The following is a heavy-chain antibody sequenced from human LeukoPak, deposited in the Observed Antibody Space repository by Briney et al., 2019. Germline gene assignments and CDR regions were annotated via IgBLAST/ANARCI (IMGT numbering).Heavy chain of an antibody. J-gene: IGHJ4*02. D-gene: IGHD4-11*01. V-gene: IGHV1-46*01. Sequence: ASVKVSCKASGYTFTGYYMHWVRQAPGQGLEWMGIINPSGGSTSYAQKFQGRVTMTRDTSTSTVYMELSSLRSEDTAVYYCAREDGMTTVIIYLGQGTLVTVSS. CDR1: GYTFTGYY. CDR2: INPSGGST. CDR3: AREDGMTTVIIY.